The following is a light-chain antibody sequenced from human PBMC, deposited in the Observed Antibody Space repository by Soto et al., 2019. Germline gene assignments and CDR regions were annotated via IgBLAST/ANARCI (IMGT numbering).Light chain of an antibody. J-gene: IGLJ1*01. Sequence: QSVLTQPASVSGSPGQSITISCTGTSSDVGGYNYVSWYQHHPGKAPKLIIYDVTNRPSGVSNPFSGSKSGNTASLTISGLQPEDEVDYYSSSYTTSNPRQLVFVPGTKVPVL. CDR1: SSDVGGYNY. CDR2: DVT. CDR3: SSYTTSNPRQLV. V-gene: IGLV2-14*03.